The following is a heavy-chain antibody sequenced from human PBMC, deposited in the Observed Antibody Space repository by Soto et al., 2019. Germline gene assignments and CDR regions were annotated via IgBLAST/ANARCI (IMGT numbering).Heavy chain of an antibody. D-gene: IGHD3-3*01. CDR2: IYYSGST. CDR3: ARGGSDQPDYYFDY. V-gene: IGHV4-59*01. Sequence: SETLSLTCTVSGGSISSYYWSWIRQPPGKGLEWIGYIYYSGSTNYNPSLKSRVTISVDTSKNQFSLKLSSVTAADTAVYYCARGGSDQPDYYFDYWGQGPLVTVSS. J-gene: IGHJ4*02. CDR1: GGSISSYY.